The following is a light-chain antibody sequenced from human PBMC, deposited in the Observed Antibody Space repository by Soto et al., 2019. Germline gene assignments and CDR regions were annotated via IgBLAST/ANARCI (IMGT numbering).Light chain of an antibody. CDR3: QKYDSAPRT. CDR1: QDISNY. J-gene: IGKJ1*01. CDR2: AAS. Sequence: DIQMTQSPSSLSASVGDRVTITCRASQDISNYLAWYQQKPGKVPTLLIYAASTLQSGAPSRFSGSGPGTDFTLTISGLQPEDVATYYCQKYDSAPRTFGQGTKVEIK. V-gene: IGKV1-27*01.